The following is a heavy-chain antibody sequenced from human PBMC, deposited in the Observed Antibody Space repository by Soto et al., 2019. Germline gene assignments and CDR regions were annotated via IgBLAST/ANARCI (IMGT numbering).Heavy chain of an antibody. J-gene: IGHJ6*02. CDR3: ARQGSNEYYYYGMDV. V-gene: IGHV1-69*12. CDR2: IIRIFGTP. Sequence: QVQLVQSGAEVKKPGSSVKVSCKASEGTFSSYAINWVRQAPGQGLEWMGGIIRIFGTPDYAQRFQGRVTITADESTSTAYMELSSLRSEDTAVYYCARQGSNEYYYYGMDVWGQGTTVTVSS. CDR1: EGTFSSYA. D-gene: IGHD3-10*01.